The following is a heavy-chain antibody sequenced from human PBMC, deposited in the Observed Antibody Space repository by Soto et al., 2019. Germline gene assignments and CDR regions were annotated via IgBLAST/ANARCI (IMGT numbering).Heavy chain of an antibody. CDR2: ISYDGSNK. V-gene: IGHV3-30-3*01. Sequence: QVQLVESGGGVVQPGRSLRLSCAASGFTFSSYAMHWVRQAPGKGLEWVAVISYDGSNKYYADSVKGRFTISRDNSKNTLYLQMNSLRAEDTAVYYCARAAEWYSYDDDYWGQGTLVTVSS. J-gene: IGHJ4*02. CDR3: ARAAEWYSYDDDY. CDR1: GFTFSSYA. D-gene: IGHD5-18*01.